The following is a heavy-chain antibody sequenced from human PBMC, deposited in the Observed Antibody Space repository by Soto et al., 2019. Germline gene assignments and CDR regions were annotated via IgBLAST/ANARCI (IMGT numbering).Heavy chain of an antibody. CDR1: GGTFSSYT. CDR3: ARDRRQDYYDSSGPGASNLMDV. CDR2: IIPILGIA. D-gene: IGHD3-22*01. Sequence: GASLKVSCKASGGTFSSYTISWVRQAPGQGLEWMGRIIPILGIANYAQKFQGRVTMTRDTSTSTVYMELSSLRSEDTAVYYCARDRRQDYYDSSGPGASNLMDVWGQGTTVTVSS. J-gene: IGHJ6*02. V-gene: IGHV1-69*04.